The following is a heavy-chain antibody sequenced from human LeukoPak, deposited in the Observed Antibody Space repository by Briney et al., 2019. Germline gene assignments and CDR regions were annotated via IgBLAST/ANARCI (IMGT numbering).Heavy chain of an antibody. CDR1: GFTFSSYE. V-gene: IGHV3-48*03. D-gene: IGHD4-17*01. CDR2: ISSSGSTI. J-gene: IGHJ6*02. Sequence: GGSLRLSCAASGFTFSSYEMNWVRQAPGKGLEWVSYISSSGSTIYYADSVKGRFTISRDNAKNSLYLQMNSLRAEDTAVYYCASDGNDYGDLYYYYGMDVWGQGTTVTVSS. CDR3: ASDGNDYGDLYYYYGMDV.